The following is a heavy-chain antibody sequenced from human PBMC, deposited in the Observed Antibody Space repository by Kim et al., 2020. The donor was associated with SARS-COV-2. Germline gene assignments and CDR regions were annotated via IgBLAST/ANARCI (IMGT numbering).Heavy chain of an antibody. Sequence: SETLSLTCTVSGGSISSGGYYWSWIRQHPGKGLEWIGYIYYSGSTYYNPSLKSRVTISVDTSKNQFSLKLSSVTAADTAVYYCARDGYCSGGSCPRGDWFDPWGQGTLVTVSS. D-gene: IGHD2-15*01. CDR2: IYYSGST. CDR1: GGSISSGGYY. J-gene: IGHJ5*02. CDR3: ARDGYCSGGSCPRGDWFDP. V-gene: IGHV4-31*03.